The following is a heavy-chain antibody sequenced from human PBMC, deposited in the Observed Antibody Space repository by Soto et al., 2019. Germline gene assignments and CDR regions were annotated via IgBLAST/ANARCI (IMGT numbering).Heavy chain of an antibody. V-gene: IGHV3-23*01. J-gene: IGHJ2*01. Sequence: EVQLLESGGGLVQPGGSLRLSCVASGFTFSSYVMNWVRQAPGKGLEWVSVISGSGDSTYYADSVKGRFTISRDNSKNTLYLQMNSLRAEDTAVYYCARRERGWYFDLWGRGTVVSVSS. CDR3: ARRERGWYFDL. CDR2: ISGSGDST. CDR1: GFTFSSYV.